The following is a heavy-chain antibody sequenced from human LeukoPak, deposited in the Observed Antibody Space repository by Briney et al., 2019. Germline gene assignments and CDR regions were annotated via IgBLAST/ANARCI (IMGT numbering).Heavy chain of an antibody. CDR3: ARGGYSYD. V-gene: IGHV3-21*01. D-gene: IGHD5-18*01. CDR1: GFTFSSYS. J-gene: IGHJ4*02. CDR2: ISSSSSYI. Sequence: VGALRLSCAASGFTFSSYSMNWVRQPPGKGLEWVSFISSSSSYIYYADSVKGRFTISRDNAKNSLYLQMNSLRAEDTAVCYCARGGYSYDWGQGTLVTVSS.